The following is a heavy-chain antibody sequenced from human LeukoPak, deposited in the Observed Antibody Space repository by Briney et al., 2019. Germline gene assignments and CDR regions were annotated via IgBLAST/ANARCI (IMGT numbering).Heavy chain of an antibody. CDR2: ISGSGGST. CDR3: AKGRDYDFWSGSDY. CDR1: GFTFIIYA. V-gene: IGHV3-23*01. D-gene: IGHD3-3*01. J-gene: IGHJ4*02. Sequence: GGSLRLSCAASGFTFIIYAMTWVRQAPGKGLEWVSAISGSGGSTYYADSVKGRFTISRDNSKNTLYLQMNSLRAEDTAVYYCAKGRDYDFWSGSDYWGQGTLVTVSS.